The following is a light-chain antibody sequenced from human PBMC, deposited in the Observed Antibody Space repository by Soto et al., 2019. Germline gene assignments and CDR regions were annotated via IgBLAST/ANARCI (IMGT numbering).Light chain of an antibody. CDR1: SGDVGNSNF. CDR2: DVS. Sequence: QSALTQPASVSGSPGQSITISCTGTSGDVGNSNFVCWYQQHPGKAPKLMLYDVSYRPSGVSNRFSGSKSGNTASLTISGLQAEDEADYYCSSYTGSHVIFDGGTKLTVL. V-gene: IGLV2-14*03. CDR3: SSYTGSHVI. J-gene: IGLJ2*01.